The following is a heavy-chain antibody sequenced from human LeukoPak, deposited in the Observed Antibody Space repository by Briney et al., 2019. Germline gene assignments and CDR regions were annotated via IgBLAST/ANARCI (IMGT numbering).Heavy chain of an antibody. CDR2: INHSGST. CDR1: GGSFSGYY. V-gene: IGHV4-34*01. CDR3: ARGPIRSSGWYDFYFDY. D-gene: IGHD6-19*01. J-gene: IGHJ4*02. Sequence: PETLSLTCAVYGGSFSGYYWSWIRQPPGKGLEWIGEINHSGSTNYNPSLKSRVTISVDTSKNQFSLKLSSVTAADTAVYYCARGPIRSSGWYDFYFDYWGQGTLVTVSS.